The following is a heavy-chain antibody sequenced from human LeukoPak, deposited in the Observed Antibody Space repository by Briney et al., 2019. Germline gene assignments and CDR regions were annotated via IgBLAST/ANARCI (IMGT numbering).Heavy chain of an antibody. J-gene: IGHJ4*02. D-gene: IGHD6-19*01. CDR1: GFTFSSYA. V-gene: IGHV3-30*04. CDR3: AGRAVAGFDY. Sequence: PGGSLRLSCAASGFTFSSYAMHWVRQAPGKGLEWEGVISYDGSNKYYADSVKGRFTISRDNSKNTLYLQMNSLRAEDTAVYYCAGRAVAGFDYWGQGTLVTVSS. CDR2: ISYDGSNK.